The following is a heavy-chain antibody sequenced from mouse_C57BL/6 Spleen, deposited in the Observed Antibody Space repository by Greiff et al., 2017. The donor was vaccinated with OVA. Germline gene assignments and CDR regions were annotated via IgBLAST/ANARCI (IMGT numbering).Heavy chain of an antibody. CDR2: IYPGDGDT. J-gene: IGHJ2*01. Sequence: VQLQQSGPELVKPGASVKISCKASGYAFSSSWMNWVKQRPGKGLEWIGRIYPGDGDTNYNGKFKGKATLTADKSSSTAYMQLSSLTSEYSAVYFCARDGQLRLDYWGQGTTLTVSS. CDR1: GYAFSSSW. CDR3: ARDGQLRLDY. V-gene: IGHV1-82*01. D-gene: IGHD3-2*02.